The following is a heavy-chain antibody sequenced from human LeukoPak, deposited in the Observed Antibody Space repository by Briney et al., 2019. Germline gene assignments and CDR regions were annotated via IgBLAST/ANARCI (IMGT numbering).Heavy chain of an antibody. CDR2: IYYSGST. J-gene: IGHJ6*03. Sequence: PSETLSLTCTVSGGSISSYYWSWIRQPPGKGLEWIGYIYYSGSTNYNPSLKSRVTISVDTSKNQFSLKLSSVTAADTAVYYCARVSLYHYYYYYMDVWGKGTTVTVSS. V-gene: IGHV4-59*01. D-gene: IGHD2-2*02. CDR3: ARVSLYHYYYYYMDV. CDR1: GGSISSYY.